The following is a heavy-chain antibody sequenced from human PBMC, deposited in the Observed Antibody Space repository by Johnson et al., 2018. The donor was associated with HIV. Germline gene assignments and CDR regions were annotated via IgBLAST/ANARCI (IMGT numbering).Heavy chain of an antibody. V-gene: IGHV3-30*18. CDR3: ANLGDYSGLNGFDI. CDR1: GFTFSGYG. D-gene: IGHD4-23*01. CDR2: ISYDGSNK. Sequence: VQLVESGGGVVQPGRSLRLSCAASGFTFSGYGMHWVRQAPGKGLEWVAVISYDGSNKYYADSMKGRLTISRDNSKNTLYLQINSLRTEDTAVYYCANLGDYSGLNGFDIWGQGTMVTVSS. J-gene: IGHJ3*02.